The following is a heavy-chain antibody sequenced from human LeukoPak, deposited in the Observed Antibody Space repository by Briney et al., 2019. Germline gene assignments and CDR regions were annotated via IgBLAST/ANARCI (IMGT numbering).Heavy chain of an antibody. Sequence: GASVKVSCKASGYTFNSYGISWVRQAPGQGLEWKGWISAYNGNTNYAQKVQGRLTMTTDTSTSTAYMELRSLRSDDTAVYYCARDENVWSNYYQYYYMDVWGQGTTVTVSS. CDR2: ISAYNGNT. V-gene: IGHV1-18*01. CDR3: ARDENVWSNYYQYYYMDV. D-gene: IGHD2-21*01. CDR1: GYTFNSYG. J-gene: IGHJ6*03.